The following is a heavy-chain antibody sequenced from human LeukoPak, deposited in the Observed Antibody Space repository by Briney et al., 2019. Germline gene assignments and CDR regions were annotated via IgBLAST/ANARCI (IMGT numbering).Heavy chain of an antibody. V-gene: IGHV4-59*08. Sequence: PSETLSLTCTVSGGSISIYYWSWIRQPPGKGLEWIGYISDTGSTNYNPSLKSRVAISLDTSKNEFSLQLSSVTAADTAVYFCARYSGGWPYYFDYWGQGILVTVSS. CDR3: ARYSGGWPYYFDY. CDR1: GGSISIYY. D-gene: IGHD6-19*01. J-gene: IGHJ4*02. CDR2: ISDTGST.